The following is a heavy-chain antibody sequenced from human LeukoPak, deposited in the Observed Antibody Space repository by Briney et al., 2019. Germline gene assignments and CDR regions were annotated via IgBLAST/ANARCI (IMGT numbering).Heavy chain of an antibody. CDR1: GFTFSSYG. D-gene: IGHD6-19*01. CDR3: ARAVAGTTYYYYYYMDV. Sequence: PGGSLRLSCAASGFTFSSYGMHWVRQAPGKGLEWVAFIRYDGSNKYYADSVKGRFTISRDNSKNTLYLQMNSLRAEDTAVYYCARAVAGTTYYYYYYMDVWGKGTTVTISS. J-gene: IGHJ6*03. V-gene: IGHV3-30*02. CDR2: IRYDGSNK.